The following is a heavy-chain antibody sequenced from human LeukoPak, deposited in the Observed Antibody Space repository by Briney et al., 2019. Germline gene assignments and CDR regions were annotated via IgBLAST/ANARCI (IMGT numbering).Heavy chain of an antibody. CDR2: ISSSGSTI. V-gene: IGHV3-48*03. CDR1: GFTFGSYE. Sequence: GGSLRLSCAASGFTFGSYEMNWVRQAPGKGLEWVSYISSSGSTIYYADSVKGRFTISRDNAKNSLYLQMNSLRAEDTAVYYCARDFVGAFDYWGQGTLVAVSS. D-gene: IGHD1-26*01. CDR3: ARDFVGAFDY. J-gene: IGHJ4*02.